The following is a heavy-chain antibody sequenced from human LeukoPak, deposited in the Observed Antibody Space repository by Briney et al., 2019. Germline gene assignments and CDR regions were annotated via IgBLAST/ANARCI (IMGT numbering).Heavy chain of an antibody. CDR3: ARGRS. Sequence: GGSLRLSCAVSGFIFNNAWMNWVRQAPGKGLEWVSVIYSGGSTYYADSVKGRFTISRDNSKNTLYLQMNGLRAEDTAVYYCARGRSWGQGTLVTVSS. CDR1: GFIFNNAW. CDR2: IYSGGST. J-gene: IGHJ5*02. V-gene: IGHV3-53*01.